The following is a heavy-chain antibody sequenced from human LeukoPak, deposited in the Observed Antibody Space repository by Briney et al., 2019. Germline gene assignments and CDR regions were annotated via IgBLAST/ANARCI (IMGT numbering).Heavy chain of an antibody. J-gene: IGHJ4*02. CDR3: AKEKERYSDY. CDR1: GGSFRGYY. D-gene: IGHD5-18*01. Sequence: SETLSLTCAVYGGSFRGYYWIWIRQPPGKGLEWIGEINHSGSTNYNPSLKSRVTISVYTSKNQFSLKLSSVTAADTAVYYCAKEKERYSDYWGQGTLVTVSS. CDR2: INHSGST. V-gene: IGHV4-34*01.